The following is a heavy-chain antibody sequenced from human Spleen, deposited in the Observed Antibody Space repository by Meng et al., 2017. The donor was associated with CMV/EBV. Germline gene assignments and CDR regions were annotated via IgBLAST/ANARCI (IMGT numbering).Heavy chain of an antibody. J-gene: IGHJ4*02. D-gene: IGHD3-9*01. CDR3: ARVRDILAGQGVRYLDD. CDR1: GNFKNNG. CDR2: IIPFLNIQ. V-gene: IGHV1-69*10. Sequence: GNFKNNGITWVRRAPGQGLEWMGEIIPFLNIQNYAQKFQGRVTITADKSTNTAYLELTTLTFDDTAVYYCARVRDILAGQGVRYLDDWGQGTLVTVSS.